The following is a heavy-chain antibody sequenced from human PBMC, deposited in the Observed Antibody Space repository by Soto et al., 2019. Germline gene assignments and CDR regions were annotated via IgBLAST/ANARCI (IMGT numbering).Heavy chain of an antibody. CDR2: VSGSGVTT. Sequence: GGSLRLSCATSGFTLSNFAMSWVRQAPGKGLEWVSVVSGSGVTTKYADSVKGRFIISKDTPQNTLSLQMHSLRAEDTGVYYCVKDPNGDYVGGFEFWGQGTMVTVSS. D-gene: IGHD4-17*01. V-gene: IGHV3-23*01. CDR1: GFTLSNFA. CDR3: VKDPNGDYVGGFEF. J-gene: IGHJ3*01.